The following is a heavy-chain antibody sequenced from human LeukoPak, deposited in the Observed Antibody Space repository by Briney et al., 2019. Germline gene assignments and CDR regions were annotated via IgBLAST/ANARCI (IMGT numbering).Heavy chain of an antibody. J-gene: IGHJ5*02. V-gene: IGHV1-69*04. CDR1: GGTFSSYA. CDR3: ARDGEETYYYDSSGYYYRWFDP. D-gene: IGHD3-22*01. CDR2: IIPILGIA. Sequence: ASVKVSCKASGGTFSSYAISWVRQAPGQGLEWMGRIIPILGIANYAQKFQGRVTITADKSTSTAYMELSSLRPEDTAVYYCARDGEETYYYDSSGYYYRWFDPWGQGTLVTVSS.